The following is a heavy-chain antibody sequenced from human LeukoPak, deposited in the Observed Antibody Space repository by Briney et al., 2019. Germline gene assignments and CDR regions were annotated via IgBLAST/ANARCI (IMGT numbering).Heavy chain of an antibody. J-gene: IGHJ4*02. CDR2: IIPIFGTA. CDR1: GGTFSSYA. D-gene: IGHD6-6*01. V-gene: IGHV1-69*13. Sequence: EASVKVSCKASGGTFSSYAISWVRQAPGQGLEWMGGIIPIFGTANYAQKFQGRVTITADESTSTAYMELSSLRSEDTAVYYCARDHGLAARNWGQGTLVTVSS. CDR3: ARDHGLAARN.